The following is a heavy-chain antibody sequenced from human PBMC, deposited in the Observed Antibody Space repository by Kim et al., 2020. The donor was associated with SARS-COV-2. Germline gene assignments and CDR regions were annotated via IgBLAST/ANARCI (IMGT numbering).Heavy chain of an antibody. D-gene: IGHD1-26*01. Sequence: NSNPSLRGRVTISVDTSRNQFSRNLSSVTAADTAVYYCAGTARGANFDYWGRGALVTVSS. V-gene: IGHV4-4*09. CDR3: AGTARGANFDY. J-gene: IGHJ4*02.